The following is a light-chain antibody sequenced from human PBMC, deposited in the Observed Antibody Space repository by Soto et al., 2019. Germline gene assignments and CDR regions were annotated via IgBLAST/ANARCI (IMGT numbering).Light chain of an antibody. Sequence: EIVMSQSPATLSVSQGERATLSCRASQSVSSDLAWYQQKPGQAPRLLIYGASTRPTGIPDRFSGSGSGTDFTLTISRLEPEDFAVYYCQQYGSSLTFGQGTRLEI. V-gene: IGKV3-20*01. CDR3: QQYGSSLT. CDR2: GAS. J-gene: IGKJ5*01. CDR1: QSVSSD.